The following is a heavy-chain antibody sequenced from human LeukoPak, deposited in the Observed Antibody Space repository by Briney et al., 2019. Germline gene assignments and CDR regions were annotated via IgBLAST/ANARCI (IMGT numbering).Heavy chain of an antibody. J-gene: IGHJ5*02. Sequence: ASVKVSCKASGYTFTVYQINCERHAPGQGPEWMGWINPNSGGTNYAQKFQGRVTMTRDTSISTAYMELSRPGSDDTAVYYCARKPDSSGWNYFYPWGQGTLVTVSS. V-gene: IGHV1-2*02. CDR3: ARKPDSSGWNYFYP. CDR2: INPNSGGT. D-gene: IGHD1-7*01. CDR1: GYTFTVYQ.